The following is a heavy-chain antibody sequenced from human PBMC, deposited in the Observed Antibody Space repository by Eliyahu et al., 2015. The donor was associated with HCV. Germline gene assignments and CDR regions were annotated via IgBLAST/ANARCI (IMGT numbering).Heavy chain of an antibody. D-gene: IGHD1-14*01. V-gene: IGHV7-4-1*02. CDR3: VTAREDETGRAHVY. CDR2: IHTSTGNP. CDR1: GYTFTXSA. Sequence: QVQLVQSGSELKKPGASVTVSCXASGYTFTXSAINWVRQAPGQGLEWMGWIHTSTGNPTYAQGFIGRFVFSLDTSVSTAYLQISSLKAEDTAIFYCVTAREDETGRAHVYWGQGTLVTVSS. J-gene: IGHJ4*02.